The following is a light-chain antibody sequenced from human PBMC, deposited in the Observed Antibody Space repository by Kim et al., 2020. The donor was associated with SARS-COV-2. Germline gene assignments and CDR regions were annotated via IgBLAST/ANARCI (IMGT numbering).Light chain of an antibody. CDR2: LNSDGSH. Sequence: ATFQRTCTLSSGHSSYAIAWHQQQPEKGPRYLMKLNSDGSHSKGDGIPDRFSGSSSGAERYLTISSLQSEDEADYYCQTWGTGSWVFGGGTQLTVL. V-gene: IGLV4-69*01. J-gene: IGLJ3*02. CDR1: SGHSSYA. CDR3: QTWGTGSWV.